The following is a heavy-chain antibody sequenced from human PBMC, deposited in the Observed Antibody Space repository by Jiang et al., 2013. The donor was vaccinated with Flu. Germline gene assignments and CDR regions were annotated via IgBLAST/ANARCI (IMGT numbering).Heavy chain of an antibody. Sequence: KQDGSEKYYVDSVKGRFTISRDNAKNSLYLQMNSLRAEDTAVYYCASTYYDYVWGSPPDYWGQGTLVTVSS. V-gene: IGHV3-7*01. J-gene: IGHJ4*02. CDR3: ASTYYDYVWGSPPDY. D-gene: IGHD3-16*01. CDR2: KQDGSEK.